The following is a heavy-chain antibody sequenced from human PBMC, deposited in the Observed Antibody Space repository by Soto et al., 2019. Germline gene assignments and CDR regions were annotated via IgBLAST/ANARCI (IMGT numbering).Heavy chain of an antibody. CDR2: IYYSGST. Sequence: SETLSLTCTVSGGSISSYYWSWIRQPPGKGLEWIGYIYYSGSTNYNPSPKSRVTISVDTSKNQFSLKLSSVTAADTAVYYCARDRGQTGYYYYGMDVWGQGTTVTVSS. CDR1: GGSISSYY. V-gene: IGHV4-59*01. J-gene: IGHJ6*02. CDR3: ARDRGQTGYYYYGMDV.